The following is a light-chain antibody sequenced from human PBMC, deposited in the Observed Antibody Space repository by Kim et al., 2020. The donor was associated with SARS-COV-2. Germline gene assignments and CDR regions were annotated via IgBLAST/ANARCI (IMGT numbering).Light chain of an antibody. J-gene: IGKJ5*01. Sequence: YPGERATHSCRASQSVSSYLAWYQQKPGQAPRLLIYDASNRATGIPARFSGSGSGTDVTLTISSLEPEDFAVYYCQQRSNWPPITFGQGTRLEIK. CDR2: DAS. V-gene: IGKV3-11*01. CDR3: QQRSNWPPIT. CDR1: QSVSSY.